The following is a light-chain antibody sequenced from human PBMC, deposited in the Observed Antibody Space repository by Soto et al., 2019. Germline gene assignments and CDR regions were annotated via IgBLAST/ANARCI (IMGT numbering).Light chain of an antibody. CDR2: DVS. CDR3: GSSTSSNIWV. CDR1: SSDVGGYNY. Sequence: QSALTQPASVSGSPGQSITISCSGTSSDVGGYNYVSWSQQHPGKAPKLMIYDVSNRPSGVSNRFSGSKSGNTASLTISGLQAEDEGDYYCGSSTSSNIWVFGGGTKLTVL. J-gene: IGLJ3*02. V-gene: IGLV2-14*01.